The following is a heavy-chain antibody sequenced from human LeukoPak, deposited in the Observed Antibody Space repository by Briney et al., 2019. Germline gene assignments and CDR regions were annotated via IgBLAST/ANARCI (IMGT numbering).Heavy chain of an antibody. D-gene: IGHD5-18*01. Sequence: PSETLSLTCTVSGGSISSSSYYWGWIRQPPGKGLEWIGSIYYSGNTYYNPSLKSRVTISVDTSKNQFSLKLSSVTAADTAVYYCARVNTENDAFDIWGQGTMVTVSS. V-gene: IGHV4-39*01. CDR3: ARVNTENDAFDI. J-gene: IGHJ3*02. CDR2: IYYSGNT. CDR1: GGSISSSSYY.